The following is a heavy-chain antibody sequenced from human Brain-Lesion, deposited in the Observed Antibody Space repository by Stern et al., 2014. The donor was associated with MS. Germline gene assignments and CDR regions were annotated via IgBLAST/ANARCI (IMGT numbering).Heavy chain of an antibody. CDR1: GFSLSNAAMG. J-gene: IGHJ4*02. V-gene: IGHV2-26*01. D-gene: IGHD2-15*01. CDR2: IFSTGET. CDR3: ARMREYCSGGICFAGYYDS. Sequence: QIPLKESGPGLVKPTETLTLTCSVSGFSLSNAAMGLSWIRQPPGKALECLAHIFSTGETAYNTSLKSRLTISHDTPRSQVLLTLTNMDPVNTAAYYCARMREYCSGGICFAGYYDSWGQGTLVTVSS.